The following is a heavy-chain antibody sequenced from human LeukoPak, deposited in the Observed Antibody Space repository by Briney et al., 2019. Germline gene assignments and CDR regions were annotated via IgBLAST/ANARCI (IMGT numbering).Heavy chain of an antibody. CDR2: ISYSGNT. D-gene: IGHD1-26*01. Sequence: SETLSLTCSVSGGSISSGGFYWSWIRRHPGKGLEWIGHISYSGNTYYNPSLKSRVSISVDTSKNQFSLKLSSVTAADTAMYYCARDQVGTISFDCWGRGTLVTVSS. V-gene: IGHV4-31*03. J-gene: IGHJ4*02. CDR1: GGSISSGGFY. CDR3: ARDQVGTISFDC.